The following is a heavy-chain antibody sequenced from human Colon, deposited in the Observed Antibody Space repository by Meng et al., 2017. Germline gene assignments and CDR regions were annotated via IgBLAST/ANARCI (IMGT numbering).Heavy chain of an antibody. CDR3: ARGGPGGFYGSSTLYNYFDP. J-gene: IGHJ5*02. CDR1: GGSTHSFY. D-gene: IGHD3-10*01. CDR2: IYYNGST. V-gene: IGHV4-59*01. Sequence: VQLQEPGTGLVTPSDNLSLTCSVSGGSTHSFYWSWIRQSPGTGLEWIGHIYYNGSTKYNASLKSRVTMSLDTSKNQFSQRLNSVTAADTAVYFCARGGPGGFYGSSTLYNYFDPWGQGTLVTVSS.